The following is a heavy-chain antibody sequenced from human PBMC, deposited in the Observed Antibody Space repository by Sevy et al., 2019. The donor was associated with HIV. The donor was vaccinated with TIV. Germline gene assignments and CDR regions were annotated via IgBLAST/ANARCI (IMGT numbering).Heavy chain of an antibody. CDR3: AREYYYDSSGYGKEKFDY. CDR2: INPNSGGT. J-gene: IGHJ4*02. D-gene: IGHD3-22*01. Sequence: ASVTVSCKASGYTFTGYYMHWVRQAPGQGLEWMGRINPNSGGTNYAQKFQGRVTMTRDTSISTAYMELSRLRSDDTAVYYCAREYYYDSSGYGKEKFDYWGQGTLVTVSS. CDR1: GYTFTGYY. V-gene: IGHV1-2*06.